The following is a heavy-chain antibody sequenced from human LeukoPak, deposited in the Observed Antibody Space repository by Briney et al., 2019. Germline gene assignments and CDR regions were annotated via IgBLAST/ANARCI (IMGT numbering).Heavy chain of an antibody. D-gene: IGHD3-10*01. Sequence: SETLSLTCTVSGGSISSYYWTWIRQPPGKGLEWIRYIYHRGTANYNPSLKSRVTISLDTSKNQFSLTLSSVTAADAAVYYCARAGDYYVSGSYLGYWGQGTLVTVSS. CDR2: IYHRGTA. V-gene: IGHV4-59*01. CDR3: ARAGDYYVSGSYLGY. J-gene: IGHJ4*02. CDR1: GGSISSYY.